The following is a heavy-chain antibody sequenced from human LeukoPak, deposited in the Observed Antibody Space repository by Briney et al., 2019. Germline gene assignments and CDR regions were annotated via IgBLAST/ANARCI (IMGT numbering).Heavy chain of an antibody. D-gene: IGHD6-13*01. J-gene: IGHJ6*02. V-gene: IGHV3-7*03. Sequence: GGSLGLSCAASGFTFSSYWMTWVRQTPGKGLEWVANIREDGSEKNYVDSVKGRFTISRDNANNILYLQMNSLRAEDTAMYYCARDETKGSSWFYYYGMGVWGQGTTVTVSS. CDR2: IREDGSEK. CDR3: ARDETKGSSWFYYYGMGV. CDR1: GFTFSSYW.